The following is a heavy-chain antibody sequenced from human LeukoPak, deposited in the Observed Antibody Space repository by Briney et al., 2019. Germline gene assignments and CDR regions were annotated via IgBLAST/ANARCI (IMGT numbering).Heavy chain of an antibody. Sequence: GRSLRLSCAASGFTFSSYGMHWVRQAPGKGLEWVAVISYDGSNKYYADSVKGRFTISRDNSKNTLYLQMNSLRAEDTAVYYCVFEGRADAFDIWGQGTMVTVSS. CDR3: VFEGRADAFDI. D-gene: IGHD3-10*01. V-gene: IGHV3-30*03. CDR2: ISYDGSNK. CDR1: GFTFSSYG. J-gene: IGHJ3*02.